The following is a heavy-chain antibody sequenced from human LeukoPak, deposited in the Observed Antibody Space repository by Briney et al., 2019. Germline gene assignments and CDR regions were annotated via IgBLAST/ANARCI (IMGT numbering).Heavy chain of an antibody. CDR3: AKPREASSGTGRYFDY. J-gene: IGHJ4*02. D-gene: IGHD6-13*01. V-gene: IGHV3-23*01. Sequence: PGGSLRLSCAASGFTFNNYAMSWVRQAPGKGLGWVAAISASGGDTYYGDSVKGRFTISRDNSKTTLSLQMNSLRAEDTAIYYCAKPREASSGTGRYFDYWGQGTLLTVSS. CDR1: GFTFNNYA. CDR2: ISASGGDT.